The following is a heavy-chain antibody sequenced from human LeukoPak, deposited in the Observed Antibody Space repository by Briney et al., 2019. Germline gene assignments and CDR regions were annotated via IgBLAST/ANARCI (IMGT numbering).Heavy chain of an antibody. CDR2: NSSSSSYI. CDR3: ARDYYYDSSGYIPAGDAIAF. D-gene: IGHD3-22*01. Sequence: GGSLRLSCAASGFNFSTYTINWVRQAPGKGLEWVSSNSSSSSYIYYADSVKGRFTISRDNAKNSLYLQMNSLRAEDTAVYYCARDYYYDSSGYIPAGDAIAFWGQGTMVTVSS. J-gene: IGHJ3*01. V-gene: IGHV3-21*01. CDR1: GFNFSTYT.